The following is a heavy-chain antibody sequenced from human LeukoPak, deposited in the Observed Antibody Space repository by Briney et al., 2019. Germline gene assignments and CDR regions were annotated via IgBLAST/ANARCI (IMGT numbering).Heavy chain of an antibody. CDR3: AKPIEMATRSRSDAFDI. J-gene: IGHJ3*02. V-gene: IGHV3-23*01. CDR1: GFTFSSYA. D-gene: IGHD5-24*01. Sequence: GGSLRLSCAASGFTFSSYAMSWVRPAPGKGLEWVSAISGSGGSTYYADSVKGRFTISRDNSKNTLYLQMNSLRAEDTAVYYCAKPIEMATRSRSDAFDIWGQGTMVTVSS. CDR2: ISGSGGST.